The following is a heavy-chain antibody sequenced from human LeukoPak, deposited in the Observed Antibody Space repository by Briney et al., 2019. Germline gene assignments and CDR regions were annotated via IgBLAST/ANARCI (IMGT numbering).Heavy chain of an antibody. CDR1: GYSFTSNY. J-gene: IGHJ4*02. CDR3: ARDQEAFDY. CDR2: IYPRDGST. Sequence: ASVKVSCKASGYSFTSNYIHWVRQAPGQGLEWMGMIYPRDGSTRYAQKFQGRVTVTRDTSTSTVHMELSGLRSEDTAVCYCARDQEAFDYWGQGTLVTVSS. V-gene: IGHV1-46*01.